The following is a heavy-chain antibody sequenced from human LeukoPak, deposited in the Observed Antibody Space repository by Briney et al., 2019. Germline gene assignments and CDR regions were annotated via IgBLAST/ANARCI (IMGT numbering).Heavy chain of an antibody. CDR3: AKGWTKYCSGGSCYSPLYYFDY. J-gene: IGHJ4*02. V-gene: IGHV3-23*01. CDR2: ISVSGGTA. CDR1: GFTFSTYA. Sequence: GGSLRLSRAASGFTFSTYAMSWVRQAPGKGLEWVSGISVSGGTAHYADSVKGRFTISRDNSKNTLSLQMNSLRAEDTAVYYCAKGWTKYCSGGSCYSPLYYFDYWGQGTLVTVSS. D-gene: IGHD2-15*01.